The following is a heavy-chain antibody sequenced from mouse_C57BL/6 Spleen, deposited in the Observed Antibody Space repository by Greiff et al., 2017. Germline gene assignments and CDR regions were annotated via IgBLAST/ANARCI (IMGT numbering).Heavy chain of an antibody. V-gene: IGHV1-52*01. CDR2: IDPSDSET. D-gene: IGHD2-3*01. J-gene: IGHJ4*01. Sequence: QVQLQQPGAELVRPGSSVKLSCKASGYTFTSYWMHWVKQRPIQGLEWIGNIDPSDSETHYNQKFKDKATLTVDKSSSTAYMQLSSLTSEDSAVYYCARYGYYPYAMDYWGQGTSVTVAS. CDR3: ARYGYYPYAMDY. CDR1: GYTFTSYW.